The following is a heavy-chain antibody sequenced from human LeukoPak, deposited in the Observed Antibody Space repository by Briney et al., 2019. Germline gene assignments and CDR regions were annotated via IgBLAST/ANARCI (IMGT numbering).Heavy chain of an antibody. CDR2: INSDGSST. V-gene: IGHV3-74*01. J-gene: IGHJ4*02. Sequence: GGSLRLSCAASGFTFSSYWMHWVRQAPGKGLVWVSRINSDGSSTSYADSVKGRFTTSRDNAKNTLYLQMNSLRAEDTAVYYCVLSFRSSGSENFDYWGQGTLVTVSS. CDR3: VLSFRSSGSENFDY. CDR1: GFTFSSYW. D-gene: IGHD3-10*01.